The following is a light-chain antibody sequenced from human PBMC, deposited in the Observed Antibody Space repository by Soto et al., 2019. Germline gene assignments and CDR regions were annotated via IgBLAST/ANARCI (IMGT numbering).Light chain of an antibody. Sequence: QSVLTQSPSASASLGASVKLTCTLSSGHSNYAIAWHQQQPEKGPRYLMKVNSDGSHNKGDGIPDRFSGSSSGAERYLTISTLQSEDEADYYCQTWGTGTWVFGGGTKLTVL. CDR3: QTWGTGTWV. J-gene: IGLJ3*02. V-gene: IGLV4-69*01. CDR1: SGHSNYA. CDR2: VNSDGSH.